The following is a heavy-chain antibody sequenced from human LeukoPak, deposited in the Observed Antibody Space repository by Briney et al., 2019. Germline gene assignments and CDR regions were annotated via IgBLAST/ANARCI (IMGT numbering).Heavy chain of an antibody. V-gene: IGHV2-5*02. CDR3: IYRPGRGIPAAH. CDR1: GFSLSTSGVG. CDR2: IYWDDDK. D-gene: IGHD2-21*01. Sequence: SGPTLVKPTQTLTLTCTFSGFSLSTSGVGVSWIRQPPGKALEWLALIYWDDDKRYSPFLKSRLTITKDTSENQVVLTMTNMDPVDTATYYCIYRPGRGIPAAHWGQGTLVTVSS. J-gene: IGHJ4*02.